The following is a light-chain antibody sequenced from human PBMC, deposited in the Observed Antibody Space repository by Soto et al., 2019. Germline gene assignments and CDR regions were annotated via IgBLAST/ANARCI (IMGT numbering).Light chain of an antibody. Sequence: QSALTQPASLSGSPGQSITISCRGTSSDVGRYNLVSWYQQLPGKAPKLMIYEVSKRPSGVSDRFSGSKSGNTASLTISGLQTEDEADYYCCSHARSYVFGSGTKVTVL. CDR2: EVS. J-gene: IGLJ1*01. CDR3: CSHARSYV. V-gene: IGLV2-23*02. CDR1: SSDVGRYNL.